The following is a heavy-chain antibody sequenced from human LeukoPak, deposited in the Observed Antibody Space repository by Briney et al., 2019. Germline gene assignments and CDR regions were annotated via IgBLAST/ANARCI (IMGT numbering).Heavy chain of an antibody. D-gene: IGHD6-13*01. CDR1: GYSFTSYW. V-gene: IGHV5-10-1*01. J-gene: IGHJ4*02. CDR3: ARLEHSSTWYRD. CDR2: IDPSDSYT. Sequence: GESLRISCKGSGYSFTSYWISWVRQMPGKGLEWMGKIDPSDSYTDYSPPFQGHITISADKSISTAYLQWSSPKASDTAIYYCARLEHSSTWYRDWGQGTLVTVSS.